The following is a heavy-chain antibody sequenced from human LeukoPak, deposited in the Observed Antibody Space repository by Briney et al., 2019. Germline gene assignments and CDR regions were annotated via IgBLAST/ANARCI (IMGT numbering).Heavy chain of an antibody. CDR2: IIPIFGTA. V-gene: IGHV1-69*01. CDR1: GGTFSSYA. D-gene: IGHD5-24*01. Sequence: SVKVSCKASGGTFSSYAISWVRQAPGQGLEWMGGIIPIFGTANYAQKFQGRVTITADESTSTAYMELSSLRPEDTTVYYCARARPGMAALASHVDIWGQRKMVTVSS. J-gene: IGHJ3*02. CDR3: ARARPGMAALASHVDI.